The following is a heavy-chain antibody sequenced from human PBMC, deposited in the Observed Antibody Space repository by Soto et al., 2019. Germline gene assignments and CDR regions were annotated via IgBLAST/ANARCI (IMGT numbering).Heavy chain of an antibody. CDR3: ARSRDCSGGSCYIVRAFDI. J-gene: IGHJ3*02. CDR1: GASISRNDY. Sequence: PSENLSLPSNVSGASISRNDYWGLFRHLAGKGLEWIGSIIYSGDIMYNPSLQSRLTLFVDTSKNQFSLKLSSVTAADTAVYYCARSRDCSGGSCYIVRAFDIWGQGTMVT. CDR2: IIYSGDI. D-gene: IGHD2-15*01. V-gene: IGHV4-39*01.